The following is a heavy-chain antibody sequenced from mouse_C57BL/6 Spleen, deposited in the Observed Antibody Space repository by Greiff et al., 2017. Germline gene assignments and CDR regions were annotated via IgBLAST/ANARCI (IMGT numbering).Heavy chain of an antibody. CDR3: TTLIYYCGSSPYAMDY. CDR2: IDPETGGT. CDR1: GYTFTDYE. Sequence: QVQLKQSGAELVRPGASVTLSCKASGYTFTDYEMHWVKQTPVHGLEWIGAIDPETGGTAYNQKLKGKAILTVDKSSRTAYMELRSLTSEDSAGYDCTTLIYYCGSSPYAMDYWGQGTSVTVSS. J-gene: IGHJ4*01. V-gene: IGHV1-15*01. D-gene: IGHD1-1*01.